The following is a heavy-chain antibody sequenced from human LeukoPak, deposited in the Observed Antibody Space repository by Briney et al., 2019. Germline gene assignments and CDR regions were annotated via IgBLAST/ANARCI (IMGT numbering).Heavy chain of an antibody. CDR2: ISSSGSTI. CDR1: VFTFSNYE. D-gene: IGHD3-10*01. J-gene: IGHJ6*03. V-gene: IGHV3-48*03. Sequence: PGGSLRLSCAASVFTFSNYEMNWVRQAPGKGLEWVSYISSSGSTIYYADSVKGRFTISRGTAKNSLYPQMNSLRAEDTAVYYCARAGRYVVRGVDGNMDVWGKGTTVTVSS. CDR3: ARAGRYVVRGVDGNMDV.